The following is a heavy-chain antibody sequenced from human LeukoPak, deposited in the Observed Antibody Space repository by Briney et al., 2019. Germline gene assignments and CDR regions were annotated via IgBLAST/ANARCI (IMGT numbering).Heavy chain of an antibody. CDR3: ARTGSALIAAAGTDAFDI. CDR2: IYHSGST. CDR1: GGSISSSNW. J-gene: IGHJ3*02. Sequence: KPSETLSLTCAVSGGSISSSNWWSWVRQPPGKGLEWIGEIYHSGSTNYNPSLKSRVTISVDKSKNQFSLKLSSVTAADTAVYYCARTGSALIAAAGTDAFDIWGQGTMVTVSS. V-gene: IGHV4-4*02. D-gene: IGHD6-13*01.